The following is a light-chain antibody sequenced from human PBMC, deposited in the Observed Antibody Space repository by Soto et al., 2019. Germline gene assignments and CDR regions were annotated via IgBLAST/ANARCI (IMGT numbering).Light chain of an antibody. CDR1: ESLSSSY. CDR3: QQYGSSSYT. Sequence: IVLTQSPGTLSLSPVERATLACRASESLSSSYIAWYQQKPGQAPRLLIYGASSRATGIPDRFSGSGSGTDFTLTISRLEPEDFAVYYCQQYGSSSYTFGQGTKLEIK. J-gene: IGKJ2*01. CDR2: GAS. V-gene: IGKV3-20*01.